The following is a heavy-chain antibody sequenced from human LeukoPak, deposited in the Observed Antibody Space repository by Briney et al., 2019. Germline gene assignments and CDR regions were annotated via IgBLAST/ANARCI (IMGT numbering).Heavy chain of an antibody. D-gene: IGHD2-2*02. CDR2: IYHSGST. CDR3: ARNPGPYTPADY. CDR1: GGSISSYY. V-gene: IGHV4-59*01. Sequence: KPSETLSLTCTASGGSISSYYWSWIRQPPGKGLEWIGYIYHSGSTNYNPSLKSRVTISVDTSKNQFSLKLSSVTAADTAVYYCARNPGPYTPADYWGQGTLVTVSS. J-gene: IGHJ4*02.